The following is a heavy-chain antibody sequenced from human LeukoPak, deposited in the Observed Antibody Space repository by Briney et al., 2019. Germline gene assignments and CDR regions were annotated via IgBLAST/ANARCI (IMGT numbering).Heavy chain of an antibody. CDR3: ARCDYVWGNYRYRPILYFDF. Sequence: GASVKVSCKTSGYTFTSYGISWVRQAPGQGLEWMGWISGYDGNRNYAQKFQGRVTMTTDTSTSTAYMELRSLRSDDTAVYYCARCDYVWGNYRYRPILYFDFWGQGTLVTVSS. CDR2: ISGYDGNR. D-gene: IGHD3-16*02. CDR1: GYTFTSYG. J-gene: IGHJ4*02. V-gene: IGHV1-18*01.